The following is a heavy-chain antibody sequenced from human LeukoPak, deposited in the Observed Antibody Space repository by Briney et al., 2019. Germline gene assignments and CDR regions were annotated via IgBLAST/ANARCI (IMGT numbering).Heavy chain of an antibody. CDR2: IYHSGST. J-gene: IGHJ5*02. CDR3: ATDKGSWFGESPQVNWFDP. CDR1: GYSISSGYY. Sequence: PSETLTLPCAVSGYSISSGYYRGWIRHPPGKGLEGIGSIYHSGSTYYNPSLKRRVTISVDTSKNQLYLKLSCLTAADTAVYYCATDKGSWFGESPQVNWFDPWGQGTLVTVSS. V-gene: IGHV4-38-2*01. D-gene: IGHD3-10*01.